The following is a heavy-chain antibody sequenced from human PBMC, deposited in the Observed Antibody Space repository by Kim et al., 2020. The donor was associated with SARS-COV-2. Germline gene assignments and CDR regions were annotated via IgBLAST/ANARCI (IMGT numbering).Heavy chain of an antibody. CDR3: AKDQGVATIVRYLYGMDV. V-gene: IGHV3-23*01. CDR1: RFTFSSYA. D-gene: IGHD5-12*01. J-gene: IGHJ6*01. Sequence: GGSLRLSCAASRFTFSSYAMSWVRLAPGKGLEWVSTISGSGGDTYYADSVKGRFTLSRDNSKNTLYLQMNSLRAEDTAVYYCAKDQGVATIVRYLYGMDV. CDR2: ISGSGGDT.